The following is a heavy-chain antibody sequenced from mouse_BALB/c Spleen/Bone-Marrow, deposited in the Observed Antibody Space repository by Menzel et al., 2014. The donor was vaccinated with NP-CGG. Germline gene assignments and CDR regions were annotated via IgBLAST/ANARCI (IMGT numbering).Heavy chain of an antibody. Sequence: VQLQQSGPELVKPGASVKISCKASGYTFTDYNMHWVKQSHGKSLEWIGYIYPNNGGTGYNQKFKSKATVTADNSSSTAYMELRSLTSEDSAVYYCARRGSPYYFDYWGQGITLTVSS. V-gene: IGHV1S29*02. CDR2: IYPNNGGT. CDR3: ARRGSPYYFDY. D-gene: IGHD1-1*02. J-gene: IGHJ2*01. CDR1: GYTFTDYN.